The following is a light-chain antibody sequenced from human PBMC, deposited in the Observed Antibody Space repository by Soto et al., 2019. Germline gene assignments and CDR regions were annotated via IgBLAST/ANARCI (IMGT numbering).Light chain of an antibody. Sequence: DIQMTQSTSTLSASVGDRVTITCRASQSISSWLAWYQQKPGKAPKLLIYDASSLESGVPSRFSGSGSGTEFTLTISSLQPDDFATYYCQQYNSYSLTWTFGQGTKVDIK. CDR1: QSISSW. V-gene: IGKV1-5*01. J-gene: IGKJ1*01. CDR3: QQYNSYSLTWT. CDR2: DAS.